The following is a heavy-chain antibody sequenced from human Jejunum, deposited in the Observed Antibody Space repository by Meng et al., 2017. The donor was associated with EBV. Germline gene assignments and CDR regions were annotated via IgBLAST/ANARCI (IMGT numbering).Heavy chain of an antibody. CDR2: TFYRSRWFY. CDR1: GDSVSSDGAA. CDR3: ARDGPQSLSSFDY. Sequence: QVQLYQSGPGLVKPPQTLSLTCAISGDSVSSDGAAWNWIRQSPSRGLEWLGRTFYRSRWFYDYAPSVKSRITINSDTSKNQFSLHLDSVTPEDTAVYYCARDGPQSLSSFDYWGQGTLVTVSS. V-gene: IGHV6-1*01. D-gene: IGHD6-6*01. J-gene: IGHJ4*02.